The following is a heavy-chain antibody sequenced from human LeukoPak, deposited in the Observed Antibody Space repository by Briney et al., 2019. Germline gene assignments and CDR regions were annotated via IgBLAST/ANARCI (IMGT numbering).Heavy chain of an antibody. CDR3: ARIFDI. CDR2: IFYNGKT. CDR1: GASFRSGGQY. J-gene: IGHJ4*02. V-gene: IGHV4-61*08. Sequence: SETLSLTCTISGASFRSGGQYWGWIRQTPGKGLEWIGDIFYNGKTNYNPALKSRVTISLDTSRSQFSLRMGSVTAADTGVYYCARIFDIWGRGTLVTVSS.